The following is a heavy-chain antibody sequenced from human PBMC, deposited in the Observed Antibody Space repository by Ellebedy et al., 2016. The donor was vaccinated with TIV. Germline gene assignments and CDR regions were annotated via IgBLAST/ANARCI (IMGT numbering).Heavy chain of an antibody. D-gene: IGHD4-23*01. CDR1: GFTFTTFW. CDR2: IKEDGSER. Sequence: GGSLRLSCAASGFTFTTFWMSWVRQAQGKGLEWVDKIKEDGSERHYVDSVEGRFTISRDNAKNSSYLQMDNLGAEDTAVYYCARGGNHFFGHWGQGNLVTVSS. J-gene: IGHJ4*02. CDR3: ARGGNHFFGH. V-gene: IGHV3-7*03.